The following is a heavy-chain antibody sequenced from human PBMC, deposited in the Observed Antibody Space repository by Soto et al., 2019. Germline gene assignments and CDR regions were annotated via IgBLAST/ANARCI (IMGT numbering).Heavy chain of an antibody. V-gene: IGHV1-2*02. CDR2: INPNSGGT. D-gene: IGHD4-4*01. CDR3: ARTAADSNWYFDL. CDR1: GYTFTGYY. J-gene: IGHJ2*01. Sequence: ASVKVSCKASGYTFTGYYMHWVRQAPGQGLEWMGWINPNSGGTNYVQKFQGRVTMTRDTSISTAYMELSRLRSDDTAVYYCARTAADSNWYFDLWGRGTLVTVSS.